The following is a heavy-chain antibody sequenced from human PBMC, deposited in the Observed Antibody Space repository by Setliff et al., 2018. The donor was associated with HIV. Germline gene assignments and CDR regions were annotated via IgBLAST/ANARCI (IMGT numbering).Heavy chain of an antibody. CDR2: MNPNSGVS. D-gene: IGHD3-10*01. V-gene: IGHV1-8*01. CDR3: ARGKGVGGVIITGGLDV. CDR1: GPGFTNVD. J-gene: IGHJ6*04. Sequence: ASVKVSCKASGPGFTNVDIHWLRRATGQGLEWMGWMNPNSGVSGYAEKFQGRVTMTRDTSISTAYMELSSLTSEDTAVYWCARGKGVGGVIITGGLDVWGKGTTVTVSS.